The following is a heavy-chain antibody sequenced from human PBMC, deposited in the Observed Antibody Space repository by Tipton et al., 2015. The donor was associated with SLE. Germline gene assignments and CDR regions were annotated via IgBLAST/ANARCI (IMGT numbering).Heavy chain of an antibody. V-gene: IGHV1-2*06. CDR3: AREGWRSVDY. D-gene: IGHD3-3*01. J-gene: IGHJ4*02. Sequence: QLVQSGAEVKKPGASVKVSCKASGYTFTGYYMHWVRQAPGQGLEWMGRINPNSGGTNYAQKFQGRVTLTRDTSISTVYMDLSGLQSDDTAIYYCAREGWRSVDYWGQGTLVTVSS. CDR1: GYTFTGYY. CDR2: INPNSGGT.